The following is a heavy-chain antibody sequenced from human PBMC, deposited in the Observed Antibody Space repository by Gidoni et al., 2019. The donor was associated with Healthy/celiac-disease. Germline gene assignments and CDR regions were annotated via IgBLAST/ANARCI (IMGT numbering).Heavy chain of an antibody. J-gene: IGHJ4*02. CDR2: INHSGST. Sequence: QVQLQQWGAGLVKPSETLSLTCAVDGGSFSGYYWSWIRQPPGKGLEWIGEINHSGSTNYNPSLKSRVTISVDTSKNQFSLKLSSVTAADTAVYYCAVGIAAAGRPFDYWGQGTLVTVSS. CDR1: GGSFSGYY. CDR3: AVGIAAAGRPFDY. V-gene: IGHV4-34*01. D-gene: IGHD6-13*01.